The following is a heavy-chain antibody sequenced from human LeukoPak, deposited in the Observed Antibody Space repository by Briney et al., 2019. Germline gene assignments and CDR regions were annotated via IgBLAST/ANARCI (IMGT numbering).Heavy chain of an antibody. CDR1: GYTFTGYY. CDR2: INPNSGGT. D-gene: IGHD6-6*01. J-gene: IGHJ6*02. CDR3: AREFPLDSSSNYYYYGMDV. Sequence: ASVKVSCKASGYTFTGYYMHWVRQAPGQGLEWMGWINPNSGGTNYAQKFQGRVTMTRDTSISTAYMELSRLRSDDKAVYYCAREFPLDSSSNYYYYGMDVWGQGTTVTVSS. V-gene: IGHV1-2*02.